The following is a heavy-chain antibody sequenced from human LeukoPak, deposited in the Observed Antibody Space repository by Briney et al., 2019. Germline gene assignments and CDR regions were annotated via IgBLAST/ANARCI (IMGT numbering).Heavy chain of an antibody. CDR2: IYYSGST. V-gene: IGHV4-38-2*02. CDR3: ARDRMVIGVYYFDY. CDR1: GYSISSGYY. J-gene: IGHJ4*02. D-gene: IGHD3-10*01. Sequence: PSETLSLTCTVSGYSISSGYYWGWIRQPPGKGLEWIGSIYYSGSTYYNPSLKSRVTISVDTSKNQFSLQLSSVTAADTAVYYCARDRMVIGVYYFDYWGQGTLVTVSS.